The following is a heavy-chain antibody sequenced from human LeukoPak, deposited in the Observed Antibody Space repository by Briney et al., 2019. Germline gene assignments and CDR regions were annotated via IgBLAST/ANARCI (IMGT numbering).Heavy chain of an antibody. CDR2: IIPIFGTA. J-gene: IGHJ3*02. Sequence: SVKVSCKASGGTFSSYAISWVRQAPGQGLEWMGGIIPIFGTANYAQKFQGRVTTTTDESTSTAYMELSSLRSEDTAVYYCAGLQPDDAFDIWGQGTMVTVSS. D-gene: IGHD4-11*01. V-gene: IGHV1-69*05. CDR1: GGTFSSYA. CDR3: AGLQPDDAFDI.